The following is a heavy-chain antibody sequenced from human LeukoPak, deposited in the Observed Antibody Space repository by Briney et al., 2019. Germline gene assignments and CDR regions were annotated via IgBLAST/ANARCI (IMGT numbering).Heavy chain of an antibody. CDR1: GGSISSYY. CDR2: IYYSGST. V-gene: IGHV4-59*08. D-gene: IGHD6-13*01. Sequence: SETLSLTCTVSGGSISSYYWSWIRQPPGKGLEWIGYIYYSGSTNYNPSLKSRVTISVDTSKNQFSLKLSSVTAADTAVYYCARQAPGAAAADSYFDYWGQGTLVTVSS. CDR3: ARQAPGAAAADSYFDY. J-gene: IGHJ4*02.